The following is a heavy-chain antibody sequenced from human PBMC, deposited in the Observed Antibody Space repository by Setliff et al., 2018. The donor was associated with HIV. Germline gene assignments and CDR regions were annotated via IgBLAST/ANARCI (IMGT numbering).Heavy chain of an antibody. V-gene: IGHV1-18*01. J-gene: IGHJ4*02. D-gene: IGHD5-12*01. Sequence: GASVKVSCKAPGYTFSDYGISGVRQAPGQGLEWMGWISAHNGRINYAQKFQGRVTMTTDRSTSTAYMELRSLRSDDTAVYYCARDVGRDGYCFDHWGQGTLVTVSS. CDR2: ISAHNGRI. CDR3: ARDVGRDGYCFDH. CDR1: GYTFSDYG.